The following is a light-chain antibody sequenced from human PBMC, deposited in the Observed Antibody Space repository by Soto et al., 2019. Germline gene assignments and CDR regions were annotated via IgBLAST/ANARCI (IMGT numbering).Light chain of an antibody. CDR1: QSVSNN. CDR2: GAS. Sequence: EIVMTQSPATLSVSPGERATLSCRASQSVSNNLAWYQQKPGQTPRLLFYGASTRATGLPARFSGSGSGTYFTLTISTLPSEDFAVYYCQQYNISPTFGQGTLLEIK. J-gene: IGKJ5*01. CDR3: QQYNISPT. V-gene: IGKV3-15*01.